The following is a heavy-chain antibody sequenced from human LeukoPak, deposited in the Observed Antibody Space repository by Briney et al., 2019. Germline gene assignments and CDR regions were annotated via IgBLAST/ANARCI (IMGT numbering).Heavy chain of an antibody. J-gene: IGHJ3*01. Sequence: SQTLSLTCAISRDSVSSNSTACNWIRQSPSRGLEWLGRTYYRSKWYNDYAVSVKSRITINPDTSKNQFSLQLNSVTPEDTAVYYCARGGQGDGYSADEAFDFWGQGTMVTVSS. CDR1: RDSVSSNSTA. CDR3: ARGGQGDGYSADEAFDF. V-gene: IGHV6-1*01. D-gene: IGHD5-24*01. CDR2: TYYRSKWYN.